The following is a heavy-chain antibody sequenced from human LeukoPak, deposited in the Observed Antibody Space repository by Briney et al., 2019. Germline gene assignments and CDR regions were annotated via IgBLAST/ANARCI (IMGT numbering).Heavy chain of an antibody. CDR3: ARDTRGISVAGYYYYFYMDV. D-gene: IGHD6-19*01. Sequence: SLSLSCAPSVVTSSIYTMNCVRHAPAQGLWCVLSTTITKTYTNNTASAKGRSPFSRDHPKNSVYLQFNRLTLRDTAGYYCARDTRGISVAGYYYYFYMDVWGKGTTVTVSS. CDR1: VVTSSIYT. J-gene: IGHJ6*03. V-gene: IGHV3-21*01. CDR2: TTITKTYT.